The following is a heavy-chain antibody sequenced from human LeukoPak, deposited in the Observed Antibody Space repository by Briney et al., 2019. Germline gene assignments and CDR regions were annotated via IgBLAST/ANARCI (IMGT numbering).Heavy chain of an antibody. Sequence: SETLSLTCIVSGGSISSYYWSWIRQPPGKGLEWIGYIYYSGSTNYNPSLKSRVTISVDTSKNQFSLKLSSVTAADTAVYYCARGRKYYDSSDYYCYFDYWGQGTLVTVSS. CDR3: ARGRKYYDSSDYYCYFDY. D-gene: IGHD3-22*01. CDR1: GGSISSYY. V-gene: IGHV4-59*01. CDR2: IYYSGST. J-gene: IGHJ4*02.